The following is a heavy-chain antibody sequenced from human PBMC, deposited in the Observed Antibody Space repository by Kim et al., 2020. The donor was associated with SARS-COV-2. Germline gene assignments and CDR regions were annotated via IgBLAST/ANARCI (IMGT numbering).Heavy chain of an antibody. CDR3: ANGGAPYPAWRWFDY. V-gene: IGHV3-23*01. Sequence: GGSLRLSCAASGFTFSSYAMSWVRQAPGKGLEWVSAISGSGGSTYYADSVKGRFTISRDNSKNTLYLQMNSLRAEDTAVYYCANGGAPYPAWRWFDYWGQGTLVTVSS. CDR2: ISGSGGST. J-gene: IGHJ4*02. CDR1: GFTFSSYA. D-gene: IGHD3-3*01.